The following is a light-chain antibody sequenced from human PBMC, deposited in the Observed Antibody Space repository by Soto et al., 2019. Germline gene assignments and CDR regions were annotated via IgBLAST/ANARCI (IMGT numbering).Light chain of an antibody. V-gene: IGLV2-14*01. CDR3: SSYTISYTYV. J-gene: IGLJ1*01. Sequence: QSALTQPAAVSGSRGQSISISCTGTSSDVGGYKYVSWDQQNPGKAPKLMSYEVSNGPSAVSNRFSRSNSGNTASLTISRLHAYDEADYYCSSYTISYTYVFGTGTKVTVL. CDR1: SSDVGGYKY. CDR2: EVS.